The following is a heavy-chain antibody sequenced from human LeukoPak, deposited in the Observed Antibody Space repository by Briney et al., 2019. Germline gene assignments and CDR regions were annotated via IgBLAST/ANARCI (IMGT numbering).Heavy chain of an antibody. CDR2: ISGSGSNT. V-gene: IGHV3-23*01. CDR1: VFAFSTCA. Sequence: GGSLRLSCAASVFAFSTCATNLGRQAPGKGLEWVSAISGSGSNTYYADSVKGRFTISRDNSKNTLYLQMNSLGAEDTALYYCAKDVRGYNRPFDYWGQGTLVTVSS. D-gene: IGHD3-10*02. CDR3: AKDVRGYNRPFDY. J-gene: IGHJ4*02.